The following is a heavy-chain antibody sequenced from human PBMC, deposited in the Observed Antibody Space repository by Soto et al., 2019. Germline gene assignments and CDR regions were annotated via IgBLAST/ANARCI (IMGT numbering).Heavy chain of an antibody. D-gene: IGHD6-6*01. J-gene: IGHJ6*03. CDR3: ARGGAARSYYMDV. Sequence: ASVKVSCKASGYTFTSYGISWVRQAPGQGLEWMGWISAYNGNTNYAQKLQGRVTMTTDTSTSTAYMELSSVTAADTAVYSCARGGAARSYYMDVWGKGTTVTVSS. CDR2: ISAYNGNT. V-gene: IGHV1-18*01. CDR1: GYTFTSYG.